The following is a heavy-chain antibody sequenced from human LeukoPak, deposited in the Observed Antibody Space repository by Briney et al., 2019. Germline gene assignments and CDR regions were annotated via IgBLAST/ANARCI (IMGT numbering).Heavy chain of an antibody. CDR1: GYTFTSYD. J-gene: IGHJ4*02. Sequence: ASVKVSCKASGYTFTSYDINWVRQATGQGLEWMGFMNPNSGNTGYAQKFQGRVTMTRYTSISTAYMELSSLRSEDTALHYCARVPRELGAYWGQGTLVTVSS. V-gene: IGHV1-8*01. CDR2: MNPNSGNT. D-gene: IGHD3-16*01. CDR3: ARVPRELGAY.